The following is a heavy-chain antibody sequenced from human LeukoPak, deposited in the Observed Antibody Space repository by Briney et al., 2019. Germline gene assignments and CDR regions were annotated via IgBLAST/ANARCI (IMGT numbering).Heavy chain of an antibody. CDR1: GFTFSSYA. CDR2: ISGSGGST. J-gene: IGHJ3*02. Sequence: GRSLRLSCAASGFTFSSYAMSWVRQAPGKGLEWVSAISGSGGSTYYADSVKGRFTISRDNSKNTLYLQMNSLRAEDTAVYYCAKSVMITFGGVIGAFDIWGQGTMVTVSS. D-gene: IGHD3-16*02. CDR3: AKSVMITFGGVIGAFDI. V-gene: IGHV3-23*01.